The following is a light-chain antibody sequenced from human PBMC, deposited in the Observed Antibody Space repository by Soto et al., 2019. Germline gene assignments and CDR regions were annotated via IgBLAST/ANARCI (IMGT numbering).Light chain of an antibody. CDR3: QXWGTGIHYV. J-gene: IGLJ1*01. CDR1: SGHSSYA. Sequence: QSVLTQSPSASASLGASVKLTCTLSSGHSSYAIAWHQQQPEKGPRYLMKLNSDGSHSKGDGIPDRFSGSSSGAERYLTIXXXXXXXXXXXYXQXWGTGIHYVFGTGTKLTVL. CDR2: LNSDGSH. V-gene: IGLV4-69*01.